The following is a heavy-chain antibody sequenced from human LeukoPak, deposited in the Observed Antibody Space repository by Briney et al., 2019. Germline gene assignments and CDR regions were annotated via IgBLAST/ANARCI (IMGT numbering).Heavy chain of an antibody. Sequence: SVKVSCKASGGTFSSYAISWVRQATGQGLEWMGRIIPIFGTANYAQKFQGRVTITTDESTSTAYMELSSLRSEDTAVYYCATPRDYYDSSGYYYFDYWGQGTLVTVSS. CDR2: IIPIFGTA. CDR3: ATPRDYYDSSGYYYFDY. D-gene: IGHD3-22*01. CDR1: GGTFSSYA. V-gene: IGHV1-69*05. J-gene: IGHJ4*02.